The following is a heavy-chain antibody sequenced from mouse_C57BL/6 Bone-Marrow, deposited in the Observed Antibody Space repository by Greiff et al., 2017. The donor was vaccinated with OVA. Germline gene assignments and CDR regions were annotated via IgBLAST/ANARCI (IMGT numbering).Heavy chain of an antibody. J-gene: IGHJ1*03. CDR2: IYPGDGDT. Sequence: VKLQESGPELVKPGASVKISCKASGYAFSSSWMNWVKQRPGKGLEWIGRIYPGDGDTNYNGKFKGKATLTADKSSSTAYMQLSSLTSEDSAVYFCAGDGYPWYFDVWGTGTTVTVSS. CDR1: GYAFSSSW. CDR3: AGDGYPWYFDV. V-gene: IGHV1-82*01. D-gene: IGHD2-3*01.